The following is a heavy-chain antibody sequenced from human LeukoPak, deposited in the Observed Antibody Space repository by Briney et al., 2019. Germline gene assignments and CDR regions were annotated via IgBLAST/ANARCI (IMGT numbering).Heavy chain of an antibody. J-gene: IGHJ4*02. D-gene: IGHD3-9*01. V-gene: IGHV7-4-1*02. CDR3: ARGAIRYFDWPRGYFDY. CDR1: GYTFTGYY. Sequence: ASVKVSCKASGYTFTGYYMHWVRQAPGQGLEWMGWINTNTGNPTYAQGFTGRFVFSLDTSVSTAYLQISSLKAEDTAVYYCARGAIRYFDWPRGYFDYWGQGTLVTVSS. CDR2: INTNTGNP.